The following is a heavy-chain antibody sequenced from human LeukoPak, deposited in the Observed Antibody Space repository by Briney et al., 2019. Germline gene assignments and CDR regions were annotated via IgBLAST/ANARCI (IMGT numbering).Heavy chain of an antibody. CDR1: GYTFTGYY. V-gene: IGHV1-2*06. CDR2: INPNSGGT. J-gene: IGHJ4*02. CDR3: ARVVSGSYFPFDY. Sequence: AASVKVSCKASGYTFTGYYMHWVRQAPGQGLEWMGRINPNSGGTNYAQKFQGRVTMTRDTSINTAYMELSRLRSDDTAVYYCARVVSGSYFPFDYWGQGTLVTVSS. D-gene: IGHD1-26*01.